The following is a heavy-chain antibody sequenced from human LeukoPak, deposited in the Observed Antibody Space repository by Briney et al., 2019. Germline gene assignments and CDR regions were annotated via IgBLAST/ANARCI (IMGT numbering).Heavy chain of an antibody. CDR2: ISSSGSTI. J-gene: IGHJ4*02. CDR1: GFTFSNYA. CDR3: ARDQYYDYVWGSYRPSYFDY. Sequence: GGSLRLSCAASGFTFSNYALSWVRQAPGKGLEWVSYISSSGSTIYYADSVKGRFTISRDNAKNSLYLQMNSLRAEDTAVYYCARDQYYDYVWGSYRPSYFDYWGQGTLVTVSS. V-gene: IGHV3-11*01. D-gene: IGHD3-16*02.